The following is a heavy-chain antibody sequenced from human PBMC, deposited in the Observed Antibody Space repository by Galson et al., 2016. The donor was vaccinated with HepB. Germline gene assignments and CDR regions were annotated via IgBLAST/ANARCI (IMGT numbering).Heavy chain of an antibody. CDR2: IRSRTYGETT. CDR1: GFTFDDYA. CDR3: SRDSPTTGGFDS. D-gene: IGHD1-26*01. Sequence: SLRLSCALSGFTFDDYAMGWFRQAPGKGLEWVAFIRSRTYGETTEYAASVKGRFTISRDDSKSIAYLQMNSLKTEDTAVYYCSRDSPTTGGFDSWGQGTLVTVSS. V-gene: IGHV3-49*03. J-gene: IGHJ4*02.